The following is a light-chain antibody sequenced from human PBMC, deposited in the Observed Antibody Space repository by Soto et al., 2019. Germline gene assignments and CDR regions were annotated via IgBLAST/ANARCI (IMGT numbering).Light chain of an antibody. Sequence: DIVMTQSPLSLLVTPGEPASISCRSSQSLLHGTGYNYLDWYLQKPGQSPQLLIKLGSMRASGVPDRFSGSGSGTDCTLKISRVEAEDVGVYYCMHVLQTPVTFGPGTKVEI. V-gene: IGKV2-28*01. CDR1: QSLLHGTGYNY. CDR2: LGS. CDR3: MHVLQTPVT. J-gene: IGKJ3*01.